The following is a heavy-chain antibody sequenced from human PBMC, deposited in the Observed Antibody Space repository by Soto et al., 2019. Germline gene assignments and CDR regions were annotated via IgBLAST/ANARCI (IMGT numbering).Heavy chain of an antibody. Sequence: VASVKVSCKVSGYTLTELSMSWVRQTPGKGLEWVSGISGSGDTKYNADSVKGRFTLSRDNSKSTLFLQMNNLRVDDTAVYYCARDLSYGGLDYWGQGVLVTVSS. J-gene: IGHJ4*02. CDR2: ISGSGDTK. CDR3: ARDLSYGGLDY. D-gene: IGHD3-10*01. V-gene: IGHV3-23*01. CDR1: GYTLTELS.